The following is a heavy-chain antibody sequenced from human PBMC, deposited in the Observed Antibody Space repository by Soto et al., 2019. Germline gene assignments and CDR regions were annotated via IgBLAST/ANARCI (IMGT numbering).Heavy chain of an antibody. D-gene: IGHD2-8*01. Sequence: QVQLVQSGAEVKKPGASVRVSCKASGYSFTDYHIHWVRQAPGQGLEWLGRINPKSGGTSTAQKFQRGVTRSRKRSIRTVCTELTRLRSDDTAVYFCARGHSTDCSNGVCSFFYNHEMDVWGQGTTVTVSS. CDR2: INPKSGGT. J-gene: IGHJ6*02. CDR3: ARGHSTDCSNGVCSFFYNHEMDV. V-gene: IGHV1-2*06. CDR1: GYSFTDYH.